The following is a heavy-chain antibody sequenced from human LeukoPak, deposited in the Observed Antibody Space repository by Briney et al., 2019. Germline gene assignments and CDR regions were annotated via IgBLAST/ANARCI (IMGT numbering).Heavy chain of an antibody. V-gene: IGHV4-59*01. D-gene: IGHD1-26*01. Sequence: PSETLSLTCTVSGGSISSFYWSWTRQPPGKGLEWIGDIDYSGSTNYNPSLKSRVTISVDTSKNQFSLNVNSMTAADTAVYYCARNGGSYWGGYCFDSWGQGTLVTVSS. J-gene: IGHJ4*02. CDR1: GGSISSFY. CDR2: IDYSGST. CDR3: ARNGGSYWGGYCFDS.